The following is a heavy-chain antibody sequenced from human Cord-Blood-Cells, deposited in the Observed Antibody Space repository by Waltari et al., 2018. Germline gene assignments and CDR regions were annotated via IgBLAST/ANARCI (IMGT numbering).Heavy chain of an antibody. J-gene: IGHJ3*02. D-gene: IGHD1-7*01. CDR1: GGSISSYY. Sequence: GGSISSYYWSWIRQPPGKGLEWIGYIYYSGSTNYNPSLKSRVTISVDTSKNQFSLKLSSVTAADTAVYYCARANNWNFGVTNDDAFDIWGQGTMVTVSS. CDR3: ARANNWNFGVTNDDAFDI. V-gene: IGHV4-59*01. CDR2: IYYSGST.